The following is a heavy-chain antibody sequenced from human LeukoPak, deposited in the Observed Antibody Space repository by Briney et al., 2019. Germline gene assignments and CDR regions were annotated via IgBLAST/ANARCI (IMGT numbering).Heavy chain of an antibody. CDR3: AKNTRRYYYGSGVDYFDY. D-gene: IGHD3-10*01. J-gene: IGHJ4*02. Sequence: TGGSLRLSCAASGFTFSSYVMHWVRQAPGKGLEWVAVIWYDGSNKYYADSVKGRFTISRDNSKNTLYLQMNSLRAEDTAVYYCAKNTRRYYYGSGVDYFDYWGQGTLVTVSS. CDR2: IWYDGSNK. CDR1: GFTFSSYV. V-gene: IGHV3-33*06.